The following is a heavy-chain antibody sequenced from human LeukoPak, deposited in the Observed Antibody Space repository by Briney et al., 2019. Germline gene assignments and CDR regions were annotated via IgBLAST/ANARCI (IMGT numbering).Heavy chain of an antibody. CDR1: GGSISSYY. CDR2: IYNSGST. Sequence: SETLSLTCTVSGGSISSYYWSWIRQPAGKGLEWIGRIYNSGSTNYNPSLKSRVTMSVDTSKNQFSLKLSSVTAADTAVYYCATSYYYGSGSSNPYYYYGMDVWGQGTTVTVSS. V-gene: IGHV4-4*07. CDR3: ATSYYYGSGSSNPYYYYGMDV. D-gene: IGHD3-10*01. J-gene: IGHJ6*02.